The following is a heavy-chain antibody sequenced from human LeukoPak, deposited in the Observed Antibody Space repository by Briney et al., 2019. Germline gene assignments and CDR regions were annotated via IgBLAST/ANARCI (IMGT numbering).Heavy chain of an antibody. CDR3: TRDRSRAEDD. J-gene: IGHJ4*02. D-gene: IGHD1-14*01. CDR2: INQGGSDK. CDR1: GFTFSGHW. V-gene: IGHV3-7*01. Sequence: TEGSLRLSCAASGFTFSGHWMSWVRQAPGKGLEWVANINQGGSDKYYVDSVKGRFTISRDNANNLLYLQMNSLRGEDTAEYYCTRDRSRAEDDWGQGTLVTVSS.